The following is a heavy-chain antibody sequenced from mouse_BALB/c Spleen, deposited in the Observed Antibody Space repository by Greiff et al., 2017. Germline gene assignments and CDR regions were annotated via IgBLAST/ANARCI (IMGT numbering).Heavy chain of an antibody. CDR2: IDPETGGT. Sequence: QVQLKESGAELVRPGASVTLSCKASGYTFTDYEMHWVKQTPVHGLEWIGAIDPETGGTAYNQKFKGKATLTADKSSSTAYMELRSLTSEDSAVYYCTRAYDVAWFAYWGQGTLVTVSA. CDR3: TRAYDVAWFAY. J-gene: IGHJ3*01. D-gene: IGHD2-14*01. V-gene: IGHV1-15*01. CDR1: GYTFTDYE.